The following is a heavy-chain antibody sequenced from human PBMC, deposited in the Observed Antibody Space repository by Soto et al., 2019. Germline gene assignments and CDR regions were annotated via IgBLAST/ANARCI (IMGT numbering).Heavy chain of an antibody. Sequence: PGGSLRLSCAASGFTFSSYGMHWVRQAPGKGLEWVAVIWYDGSNKYYADSVKGRFTISRDNSKNTLYLQMNSLRAEDTAVYYCARDGVYCSGGSCYYGMDVWGQGTTVTVSS. D-gene: IGHD2-15*01. CDR1: GFTFSSYG. CDR2: IWYDGSNK. J-gene: IGHJ6*02. V-gene: IGHV3-33*01. CDR3: ARDGVYCSGGSCYYGMDV.